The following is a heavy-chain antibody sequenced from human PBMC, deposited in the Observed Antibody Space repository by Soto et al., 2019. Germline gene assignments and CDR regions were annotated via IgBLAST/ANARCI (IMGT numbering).Heavy chain of an antibody. D-gene: IGHD1-1*01. CDR3: ARHGPLTNNWNQLNC. J-gene: IGHJ4*02. Sequence: QLQLQESGPGLVKPSETLSLTCTVSGGSISSSPYYWAWIRQPPGKGLQWIGNIYYNGNTFYNPSLRSRVTLSIDTSKSQFSLGLSSVTASDTAVYYCARHGPLTNNWNQLNCWGQGTLVTVSS. CDR2: IYYNGNT. V-gene: IGHV4-39*01. CDR1: GGSISSSPYY.